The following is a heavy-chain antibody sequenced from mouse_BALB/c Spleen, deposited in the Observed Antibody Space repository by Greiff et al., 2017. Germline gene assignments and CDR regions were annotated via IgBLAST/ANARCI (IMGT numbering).Heavy chain of an antibody. CDR1: GYTFTSYW. CDR3: ARGITRYFDV. CDR2: IYPGDGDT. D-gene: IGHD2-4*01. V-gene: IGHV1-87*01. Sequence: VQLQQSGAELARPGASVKLSCKASGYTFTSYWMQWVKQRPGQGLEWIGAIYPGDGDTRYTQKFKGKATLTADKSSSTAYMQLSSLASEDSAVYYCARGITRYFDVWGAGTTVTVSS. J-gene: IGHJ1*01.